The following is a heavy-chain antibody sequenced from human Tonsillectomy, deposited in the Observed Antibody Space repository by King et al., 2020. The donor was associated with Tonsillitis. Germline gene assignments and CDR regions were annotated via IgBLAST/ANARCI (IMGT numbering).Heavy chain of an antibody. CDR3: AHDSSGYYAFDY. D-gene: IGHD3-22*01. J-gene: IGHJ4*02. CDR2: MYYSGCT. Sequence: QLQESGPGLVKPSETLSLTCTVSGGSISNSRYYWGWIRQPPGKGLEWIGSMYYSGCTYYNPSLKSRVTISVDTSKNQFSLKLSSVTAADTAVYYCAHDSSGYYAFDYWGQGTLVTVSS. CDR1: GGSISNSRYY. V-gene: IGHV4-39*01.